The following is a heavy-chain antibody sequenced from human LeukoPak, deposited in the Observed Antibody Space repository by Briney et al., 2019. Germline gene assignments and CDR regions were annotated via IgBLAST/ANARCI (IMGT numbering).Heavy chain of an antibody. Sequence: GSLRLSCAASGFTFSDYYMSCIRQAPGKGLEWVSYISSSGSTIYYADSVKGRFTISRDNAKNSLYLQMNSLRAEDTAVYYCARAIAARTPLFDYWGQGTLVTVSS. CDR2: ISSSGSTI. D-gene: IGHD6-6*01. CDR1: GFTFSDYY. J-gene: IGHJ4*02. CDR3: ARAIAARTPLFDY. V-gene: IGHV3-11*01.